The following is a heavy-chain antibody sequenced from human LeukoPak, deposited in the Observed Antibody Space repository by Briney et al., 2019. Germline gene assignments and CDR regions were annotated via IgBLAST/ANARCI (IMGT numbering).Heavy chain of an antibody. J-gene: IGHJ4*02. D-gene: IGHD1-26*01. CDR1: GFTFSSCS. Sequence: GSLRLSCAASGFTFSSCSMNWVRQAPGKGLEWVSYISSSSTIYYADSVKGRFTISRDNAKNSLYLQMNSLRAEDTAVYYCARDFGGSYFFDYWGQGTLVTVSS. CDR2: ISSSSTI. V-gene: IGHV3-48*01. CDR3: ARDFGGSYFFDY.